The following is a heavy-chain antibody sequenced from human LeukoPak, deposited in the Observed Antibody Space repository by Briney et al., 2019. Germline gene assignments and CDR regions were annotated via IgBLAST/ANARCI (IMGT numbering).Heavy chain of an antibody. CDR1: GFTFSNYA. D-gene: IGHD1-14*01. Sequence: GSLRLSCAASGFTFSNYAMAWVRQAPGKGLEWVSGLSGSGGNTYYADSVKGRFTISRDNSKNTLYLQMNSLRAEDTAVYYCAKDEPFPFAEYFQHWGQGTLVTVSS. J-gene: IGHJ1*01. CDR3: AKDEPFPFAEYFQH. V-gene: IGHV3-23*01. CDR2: LSGSGGNT.